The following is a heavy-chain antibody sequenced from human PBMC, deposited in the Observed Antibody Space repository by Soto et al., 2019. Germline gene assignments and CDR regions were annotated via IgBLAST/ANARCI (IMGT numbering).Heavy chain of an antibody. D-gene: IGHD1-7*01. V-gene: IGHV3-23*01. CDR1: GFTFSSYA. CDR2: ISGSGGST. CDR3: AKGGNYRTKNWFDP. J-gene: IGHJ5*02. Sequence: GGSLKLSCAASGFTFSSYAMSWVRQAPGKGLEWVSAISGSGGSTYYADSVKGRFTISRDNSKNTLYLQMNSLRAEDTAVYYCAKGGNYRTKNWFDPWGQGTQVTVSS.